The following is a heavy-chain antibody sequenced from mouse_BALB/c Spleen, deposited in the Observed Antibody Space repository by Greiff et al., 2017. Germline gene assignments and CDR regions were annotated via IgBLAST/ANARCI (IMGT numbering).Heavy chain of an antibody. Sequence: EVNVVESGGGLVQPGGSLKLSCAASGFTFSSFGMHWVRQAPEKGLEWVAYISSGSSTIYYADTVKGRFTISRDNPKNTLFLQMTSLRSEDTAMYYYERSNYRYDWYFDVWGEGTTVTVSS. CDR3: ERSNYRYDWYFDV. J-gene: IGHJ1*01. CDR2: ISSGSSTI. CDR1: GFTFSSFG. D-gene: IGHD2-14*01. V-gene: IGHV5-17*02.